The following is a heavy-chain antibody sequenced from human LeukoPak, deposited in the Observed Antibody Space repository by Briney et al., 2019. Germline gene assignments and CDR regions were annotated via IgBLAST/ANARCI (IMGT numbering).Heavy chain of an antibody. CDR1: GFTFSSYA. D-gene: IGHD4-17*01. V-gene: IGHV3-30-3*01. CDR3: ARDTVPQAHSFDY. J-gene: IGHJ4*02. Sequence: PGGSLRLSCAASGFTFSSYAMHWVRQAPGKGLEWVAVISYDGSNKYYADSVKGRFTISRDNSKNTLYLQMNSLRAEDTAVYYCARDTVPQAHSFDYWGQGTLVTVSS. CDR2: ISYDGSNK.